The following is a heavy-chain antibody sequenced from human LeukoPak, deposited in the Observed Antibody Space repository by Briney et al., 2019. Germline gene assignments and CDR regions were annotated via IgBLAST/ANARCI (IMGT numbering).Heavy chain of an antibody. J-gene: IGHJ3*02. Sequence: GGSLRLSCAASGFTFSSYGMHWVRQAPGKGLEWVAVISYDGSNKYYADSVKGRFTISRDNSKNTLYLQMNSLRSEDTAVYYCAGGVGLSSSWNDAFDIWGQGTMVTVSS. CDR3: AGGVGLSSSWNDAFDI. V-gene: IGHV3-30*03. D-gene: IGHD6-13*01. CDR1: GFTFSSYG. CDR2: ISYDGSNK.